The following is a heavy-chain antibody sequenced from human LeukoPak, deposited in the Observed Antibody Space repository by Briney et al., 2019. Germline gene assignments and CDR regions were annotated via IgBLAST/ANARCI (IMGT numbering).Heavy chain of an antibody. Sequence: GGSLRLSCAASGFTFSSYGMHWVRQAPGKGLEWVAVIWYDGSNKYYADSVKGRFTISRDNSKSTLYLQMNSLRAEDTAVYYCAKDPKKLQLDYWGQGTLVTVSS. V-gene: IGHV3-30*02. J-gene: IGHJ4*02. CDR2: IWYDGSNK. D-gene: IGHD4-11*01. CDR1: GFTFSSYG. CDR3: AKDPKKLQLDY.